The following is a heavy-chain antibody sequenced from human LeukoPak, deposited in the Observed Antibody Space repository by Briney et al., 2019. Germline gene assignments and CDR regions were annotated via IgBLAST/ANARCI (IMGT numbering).Heavy chain of an antibody. V-gene: IGHV3-48*03. CDR1: EITLSNDD. J-gene: IGHJ3*02. D-gene: IGHD3-22*01. CDR2: ISSSGSTI. CDR3: ARESRKNTMIVVVITTAAFDI. Sequence: GGSLRLSCTASEITLSNDDMHWVRQAPGKGLEWVSFISSSGSTIYYADSVRGRFTISRDNAKNSLYLQMNSLRGDDTGVYYCARESRKNTMIVVVITTAAFDIWGQGTMVTVSS.